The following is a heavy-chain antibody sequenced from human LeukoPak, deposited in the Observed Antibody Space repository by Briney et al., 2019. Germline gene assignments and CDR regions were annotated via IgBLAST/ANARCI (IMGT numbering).Heavy chain of an antibody. CDR3: ARSHYGDYYCFDY. CDR1: GGSISGYY. J-gene: IGHJ4*02. D-gene: IGHD4-17*01. V-gene: IGHV4-59*08. Sequence: KPSETLSLTCTVSGGSISGYYWSWIRQPPGKGLEWIGFIYYSGSTNYNPSLKSQITISVDTSKNQFSLKLSSVTAADTAVYYCARSHYGDYYCFDYWGQGTLVTVSS. CDR2: IYYSGST.